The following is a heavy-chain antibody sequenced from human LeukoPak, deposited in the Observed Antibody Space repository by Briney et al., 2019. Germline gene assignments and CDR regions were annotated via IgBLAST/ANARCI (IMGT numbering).Heavy chain of an antibody. D-gene: IGHD1-26*01. Sequence: GGSLRLSCAASGFTFSSYSMNWVRQAPGKGLEWVSSISSSSSYIYYADSVKGRFTISRDNAKNSLYLQMNSLRAEDTAVYYCARAATTDVGVICWGQGTLVTVSS. J-gene: IGHJ4*02. CDR3: ARAATTDVGVIC. CDR2: ISSSSSYI. V-gene: IGHV3-21*01. CDR1: GFTFSSYS.